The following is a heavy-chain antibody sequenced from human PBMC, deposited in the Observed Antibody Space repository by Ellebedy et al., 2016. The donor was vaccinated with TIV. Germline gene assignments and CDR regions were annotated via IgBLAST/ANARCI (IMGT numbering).Heavy chain of an antibody. Sequence: SETLSLTXTVSGGSVSSGSYYWSWIRQPPGKGLEWIGYIYYSGSTNYNPSLKSRVTISVDTSKNQFSLKLSSVTAADTAVYYCARGRVLGAVYYYMDVWGKGTTVTVSS. CDR1: GGSVSSGSYY. CDR2: IYYSGST. D-gene: IGHD3-3*02. CDR3: ARGRVLGAVYYYMDV. J-gene: IGHJ6*03. V-gene: IGHV4-61*01.